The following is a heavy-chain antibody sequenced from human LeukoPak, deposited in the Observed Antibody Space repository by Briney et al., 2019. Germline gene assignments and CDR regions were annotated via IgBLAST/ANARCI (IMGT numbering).Heavy chain of an antibody. Sequence: EASVKVSCKAAGGTFSSYAISWVRQAPGQGLEWMGRIIPILGIANYAQKFQGRGTITAEKSTSTAYMELSSLRSEDTALYYCATGRWLQSGGAFDIWGQGTMVTVSS. CDR2: IIPILGIA. J-gene: IGHJ3*02. CDR1: GGTFSSYA. V-gene: IGHV1-69*04. CDR3: ATGRWLQSGGAFDI. D-gene: IGHD5-24*01.